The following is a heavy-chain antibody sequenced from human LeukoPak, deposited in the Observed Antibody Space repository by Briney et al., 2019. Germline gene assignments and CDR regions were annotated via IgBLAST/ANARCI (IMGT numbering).Heavy chain of an antibody. V-gene: IGHV4-39*07. Sequence: SETLSLTCTVSGGSISSSSYYWSWIRQPPGKGLEWIGEINHSGSTNYNPSLKSRVTISVDTSKNQFSLKLSSVTAADTAVYYCARDARRSFRRPSFDYWGQGTLVTVSS. J-gene: IGHJ4*02. CDR3: ARDARRSFRRPSFDY. D-gene: IGHD3-10*01. CDR1: GGSISSSSYY. CDR2: INHSGST.